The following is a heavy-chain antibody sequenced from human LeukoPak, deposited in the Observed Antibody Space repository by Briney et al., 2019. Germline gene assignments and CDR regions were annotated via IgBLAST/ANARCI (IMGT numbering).Heavy chain of an antibody. D-gene: IGHD3-9*01. Sequence: GGSLRLSCAASGFTFSRYSMNWVRQAPGKGLEWVSSISSSSSYIYYADSVKGRFTISRDNAKNSLYLQMNSLRAEDTAVYYCARNLGYFDWLYYFDYWGQGTLVTVSS. CDR3: ARNLGYFDWLYYFDY. V-gene: IGHV3-21*01. CDR2: ISSSSSYI. J-gene: IGHJ4*02. CDR1: GFTFSRYS.